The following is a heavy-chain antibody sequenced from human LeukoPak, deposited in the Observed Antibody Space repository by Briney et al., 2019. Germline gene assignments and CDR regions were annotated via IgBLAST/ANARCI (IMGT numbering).Heavy chain of an antibody. V-gene: IGHV3-11*01. D-gene: IGHD5-18*01. CDR3: ARGRRGGYVNWFDP. Sequence: PGGSLVLSCAASGFTFSDYYMSWIRQAPGKGLEGVSYISSSGSTIYYAGSVKGRFTISRDNAKNSLYLQMNSLRAEDTAVYYCARGRRGGYVNWFDPWGQGTLVTVSS. J-gene: IGHJ5*02. CDR1: GFTFSDYY. CDR2: ISSSGSTI.